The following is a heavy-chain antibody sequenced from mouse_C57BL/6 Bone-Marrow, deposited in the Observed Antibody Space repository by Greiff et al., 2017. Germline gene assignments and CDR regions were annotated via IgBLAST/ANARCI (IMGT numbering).Heavy chain of an antibody. CDR3: ARWLLLWDFDV. V-gene: IGHV1-69*01. Sequence: VQLQQPGAELVMPGASVKLSCKASGYTFTSYWMHWVKQRPGQGLEWIGEIDPSDSYTNYNQQFKGKSTLTVDKSSSTAYMQLSSLTSEDSAVYYCARWLLLWDFDVWGTGTTVTVSS. J-gene: IGHJ1*03. CDR2: IDPSDSYT. CDR1: GYTFTSYW. D-gene: IGHD2-3*01.